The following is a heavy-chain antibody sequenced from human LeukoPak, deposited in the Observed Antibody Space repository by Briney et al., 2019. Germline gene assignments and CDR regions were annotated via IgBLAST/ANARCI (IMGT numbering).Heavy chain of an antibody. D-gene: IGHD6-13*01. CDR3: AKDISPRSYSSSCPDY. J-gene: IGHJ4*02. CDR1: GFTFDDYA. Sequence: PGGSLRLSCAASGFTFDDYAMHWVRQAPGKGLEWVSLIIGDGGSTYYADSVKGRFTISRDNSKNSLYLQMNSLRTEDTALYYCAKDISPRSYSSSCPDYWGQGTLVTVSS. CDR2: IIGDGGST. V-gene: IGHV3-43*02.